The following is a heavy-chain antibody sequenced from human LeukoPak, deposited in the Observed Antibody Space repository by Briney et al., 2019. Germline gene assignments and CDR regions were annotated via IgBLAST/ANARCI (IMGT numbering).Heavy chain of an antibody. CDR3: ARPYYYGSGTYYAALDI. D-gene: IGHD3-10*01. CDR2: IYSDDNT. Sequence: PGGSLRLSCAASGFTVSNNYMSWVRQAPGKGLEWVSVIYSDDNTYYADSVKGRFTISRDNSKNTLYLQMNSLRAEDTAVYYCARPYYYGSGTYYAALDIWGQGTMVTVSS. V-gene: IGHV3-66*01. J-gene: IGHJ3*02. CDR1: GFTVSNNY.